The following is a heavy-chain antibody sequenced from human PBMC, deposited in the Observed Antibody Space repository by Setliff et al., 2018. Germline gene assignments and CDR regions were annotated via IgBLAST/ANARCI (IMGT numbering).Heavy chain of an antibody. J-gene: IGHJ4*02. CDR3: ARINFYVSSGYYYAPEL. Sequence: ASVKVSCKSSGFTFTDYGITWVRQVPGQGLEWMGWINNYNFNTQYAQKFQGRVTVTTDTSTTKAYMELRSLRADDTAVYYCARINFYVSSGYYYAPELWGQGTTVTVSS. V-gene: IGHV1-18*01. CDR2: INNYNFNT. D-gene: IGHD3-22*01. CDR1: GFTFTDYG.